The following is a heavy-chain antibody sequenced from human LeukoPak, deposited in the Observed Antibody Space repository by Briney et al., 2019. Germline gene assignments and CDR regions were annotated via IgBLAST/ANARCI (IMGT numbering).Heavy chain of an antibody. CDR2: IDPSDSYT. D-gene: IGHD3-9*01. CDR1: GYSSTSYW. CDR3: ASGRYFDLDY. J-gene: IGHJ4*02. Sequence: GESLKISCKGSGYSSTSYWISWVRQMPGKGLEWMGRIDPSDSYTNYSPSFQGHVTISADKSISTAYLQWSSLKASDTAMYYCASGRYFDLDYWGQGTLVTVSS. V-gene: IGHV5-10-1*01.